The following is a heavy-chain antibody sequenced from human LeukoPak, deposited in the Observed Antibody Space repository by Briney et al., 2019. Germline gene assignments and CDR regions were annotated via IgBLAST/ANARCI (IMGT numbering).Heavy chain of an antibody. V-gene: IGHV3-23*01. J-gene: IGHJ4*02. CDR3: AKDLGYYYGSGSHLKY. CDR1: GFTFSSYA. D-gene: IGHD3-10*01. CDR2: ISGSGGST. Sequence: GGSLRLSCAASGFTFSSYAMSWVRQAPGKGLEWVSAISGSGGSTYYADSVKGRFTISRDISKNTLYLEMNSLRAEDTAVYYCAKDLGYYYGSGSHLKYWGQGTLVTVSS.